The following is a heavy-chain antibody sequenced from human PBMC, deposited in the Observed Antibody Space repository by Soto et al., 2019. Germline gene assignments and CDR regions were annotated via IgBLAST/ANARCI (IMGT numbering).Heavy chain of an antibody. Sequence: QVQLVQSGAEVKKPGSSVKVSCKASGGTFSSYAISWVRQAPGQGLEWMGGISAYNGNTNYAQKLQGRVTMTTDTSTSTAYMELRSLRSDDTAVYYCARDLTLHHDYGDYGAGKNYGMDVWGQGTTVTVSS. CDR2: ISAYNGNT. CDR1: GGTFSSYA. CDR3: ARDLTLHHDYGDYGAGKNYGMDV. V-gene: IGHV1-18*01. J-gene: IGHJ6*02. D-gene: IGHD4-17*01.